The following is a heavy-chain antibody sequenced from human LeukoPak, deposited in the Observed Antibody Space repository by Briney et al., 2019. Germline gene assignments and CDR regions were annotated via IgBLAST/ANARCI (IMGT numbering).Heavy chain of an antibody. CDR2: ISSSGSTI. J-gene: IGHJ3*02. Sequence: GGSLRLSCAASGFTFSDYYMSWIRQAPGKGLEWVSYISSSGSTIYYADSVKGRLTISRDNAKNSLYLQVNSLRAEDMTVYYCVRGVGSSTSCYVRAFDIWGQGTMVTVSS. CDR1: GFTFSDYY. V-gene: IGHV3-11*01. CDR3: VRGVGSSTSCYVRAFDI. D-gene: IGHD2-2*01.